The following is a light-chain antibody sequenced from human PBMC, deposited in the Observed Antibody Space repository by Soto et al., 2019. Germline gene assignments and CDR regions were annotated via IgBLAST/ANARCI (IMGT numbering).Light chain of an antibody. J-gene: IGKJ5*01. CDR3: QQYNSWPPIT. V-gene: IGKV3-15*01. Sequence: ERVMTQSPATLSVSPGEGVTLSCRASESVRSKVAWYQQKPGQAPRLLIYGSSTRATGIPDRFRGSGSGTEYTLTISSLQSEDFAVYYCQQYNSWPPITFGQGTRLEIK. CDR1: ESVRSK. CDR2: GSS.